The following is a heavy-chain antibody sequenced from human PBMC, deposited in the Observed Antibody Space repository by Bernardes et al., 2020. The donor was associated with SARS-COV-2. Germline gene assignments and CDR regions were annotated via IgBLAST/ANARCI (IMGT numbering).Heavy chain of an antibody. CDR3: AGSSCGIDCYIGGLRSWDYGMDV. D-gene: IGHD2-21*01. V-gene: IGHV4-39*01. CDR1: GGSIGSDGYY. CDR2: IYYVVST. Sequence: SEPLSLTCIVSGGSIGSDGYYWGWLRQPPGKGLEWIGSIYYVVSTNYNPSLQSRVSASVDTSKNQFSLRLSFVTAADTAVYYCAGSSCGIDCYIGGLRSWDYGMDVWGQGTTVTVSS. J-gene: IGHJ6*02.